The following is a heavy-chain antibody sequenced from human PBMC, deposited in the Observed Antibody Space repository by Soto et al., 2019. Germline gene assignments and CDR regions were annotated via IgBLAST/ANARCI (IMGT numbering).Heavy chain of an antibody. D-gene: IGHD2-8*01. V-gene: IGHV3-7*01. CDR1: GFTFSSYW. J-gene: IGHJ6*03. Sequence: HPGGSLRLSCAASGFTFSSYWMSWVRQAPGKGLEWVANIKQDGSEKYYVDSVKGRFTISRDNAKNSLFLQMNSLRAEDTAVYYCARDGYCTNGVCYHYYYYMDVWGKGTTVTVSS. CDR2: IKQDGSEK. CDR3: ARDGYCTNGVCYHYYYYMDV.